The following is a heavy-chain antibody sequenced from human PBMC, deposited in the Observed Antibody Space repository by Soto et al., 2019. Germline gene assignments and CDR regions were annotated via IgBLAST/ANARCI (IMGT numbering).Heavy chain of an antibody. Sequence: SETLSLTCAVYGGSFSGYYWSWIRQPPGKGLEWIGEINHSGSTNYNPSLKSRVTISVDTSKNQFSLKLSSVTAADTAVYYCARGRWSTAVAGFFDYWGQGTMVSVSS. CDR2: INHSGST. J-gene: IGHJ4*02. CDR3: ARGRWSTAVAGFFDY. D-gene: IGHD6-19*01. V-gene: IGHV4-34*01. CDR1: GGSFSGYY.